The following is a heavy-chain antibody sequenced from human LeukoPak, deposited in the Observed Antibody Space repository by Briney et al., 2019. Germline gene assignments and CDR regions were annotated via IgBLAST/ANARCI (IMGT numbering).Heavy chain of an antibody. Sequence: ASVKVSCKASGYTFTSYAMHWVRQAPGQRLEWMGWINAGNGNTKYSQKFQGRVTITRDTSASTAYMELSSLRSEDTAVYYCARDQYYYDSSGYYFVWGQGTLVTVSS. V-gene: IGHV1-3*01. CDR2: INAGNGNT. J-gene: IGHJ4*02. D-gene: IGHD3-22*01. CDR1: GYTFTSYA. CDR3: ARDQYYYDSSGYYFV.